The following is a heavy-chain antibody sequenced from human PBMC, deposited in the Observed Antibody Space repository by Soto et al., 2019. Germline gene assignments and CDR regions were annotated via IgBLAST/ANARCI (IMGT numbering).Heavy chain of an antibody. CDR3: ARGYTAIDS. CDR1: CGSFTGYH. V-gene: IGHV4-34*01. CDR2: INXGGST. D-gene: IGHD5-18*01. Sequence: XXTLSLTCAVSCGSFTGYHWSWIRQSPGKGMEWXGEINXGGSTNYNQSXXSRVTISXXXSKNQLSMKLNSVTAADTAVYYCARGYTAIDSWGQGTLVTVSS. J-gene: IGHJ4*02.